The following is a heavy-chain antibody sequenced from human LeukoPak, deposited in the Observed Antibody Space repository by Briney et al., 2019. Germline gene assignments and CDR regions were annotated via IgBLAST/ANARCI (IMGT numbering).Heavy chain of an antibody. CDR1: GFTVSSNY. J-gene: IGHJ4*02. V-gene: IGHV3-66*01. CDR2: IYSGGST. CDR3: ANTYCTNGVCYPPAPFDY. D-gene: IGHD2-8*01. Sequence: GGSLRLSCAASGFTVSSNYMSWVRQAPGKGLEWVSVIYSGGSTYYADSVKGRFTISRDNSKNTLYLQMNSLRAEDTAVYYCANTYCTNGVCYPPAPFDYWGQGTLVTVSS.